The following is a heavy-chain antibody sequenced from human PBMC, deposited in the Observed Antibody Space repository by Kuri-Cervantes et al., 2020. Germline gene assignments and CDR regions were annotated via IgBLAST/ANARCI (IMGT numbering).Heavy chain of an antibody. CDR1: NGSFTAYY. V-gene: IGHV4-34*01. Sequence: SQTLSLTCAVYNGSFTAYYGSWIRQPPGEGLEWIGEIDHRGSVNYNPSFRSRVTISIDTSNNHFSLKLSSVTAADTAVYFCARAPRRFAFGIWGQGTLVTVSS. CDR2: IDHRGSV. J-gene: IGHJ3*02. CDR3: ARAPRRFAFGI.